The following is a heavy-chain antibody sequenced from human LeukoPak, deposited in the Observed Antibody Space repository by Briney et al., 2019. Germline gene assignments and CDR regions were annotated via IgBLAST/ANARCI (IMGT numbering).Heavy chain of an antibody. CDR3: ARGPTYYYDSSGRYFDY. V-gene: IGHV4-61*08. Sequence: SETLSLTCTVSGGSISSGGYYWSWIRQHPGEGLEWIGYIYYSGSTNYNPSLKSRVTISVDTSKNQFSLKLSSVTAADTAVYYCARGPTYYYDSSGRYFDYWGQGTLVTVSS. D-gene: IGHD3-22*01. CDR2: IYYSGST. J-gene: IGHJ4*02. CDR1: GGSISSGGYY.